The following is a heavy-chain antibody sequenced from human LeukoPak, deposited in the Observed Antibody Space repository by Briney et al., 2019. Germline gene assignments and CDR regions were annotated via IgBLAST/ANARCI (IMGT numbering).Heavy chain of an antibody. CDR2: IWYDGSNK. J-gene: IGHJ6*02. CDR1: GFTFSSYG. Sequence: GRSLRLSCAASGFTFSSYGMHWVRQAPGKGLEWVAVIWYDGSNKYYADSVKGRFTISRDNSNNTLYLQMNSLRAEDTAVYYCARESVSGGYYDYYYGMDVWGQGTTVTVSS. V-gene: IGHV3-33*01. CDR3: ARESVSGGYYDYYYGMDV. D-gene: IGHD1-26*01.